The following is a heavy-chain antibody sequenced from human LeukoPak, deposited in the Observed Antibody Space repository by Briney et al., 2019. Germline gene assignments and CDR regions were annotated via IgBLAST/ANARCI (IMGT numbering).Heavy chain of an antibody. D-gene: IGHD3-16*01. CDR3: ARGDDYVPFDY. Sequence: SSETLSLTCTVSGGSISSHYWSWIRQPPGKGLEWIGYIYYSGSTNYNPSLKSRVTISVDTSKNQFSLKLRSVTAADTAVYYCARGDDYVPFDYWGQGTLVTVSP. J-gene: IGHJ4*02. CDR1: GGSISSHY. V-gene: IGHV4-59*11. CDR2: IYYSGST.